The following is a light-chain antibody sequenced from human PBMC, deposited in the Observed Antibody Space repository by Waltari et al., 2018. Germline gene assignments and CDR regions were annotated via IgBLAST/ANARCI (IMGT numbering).Light chain of an antibody. CDR1: HFNICGTP. CDR2: NDN. J-gene: IGLJ7*01. CDR3: AAWDDSLAGVV. V-gene: IGLV1-44*01. Sequence: QSVPTPPPSASGTPGQRVTISCSRTHFNICGTPVNWYQQLPGTAPKLLISNDNQRPSGVPDRFSGSKTGTSASLASSGLQSEDEADYYCAAWDDSLAGVVFGGGTHLTVL.